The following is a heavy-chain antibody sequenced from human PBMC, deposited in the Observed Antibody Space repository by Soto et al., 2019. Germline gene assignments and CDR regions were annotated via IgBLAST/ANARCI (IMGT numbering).Heavy chain of an antibody. CDR2: ISDRGDTT. J-gene: IGHJ4*02. V-gene: IGHV3-23*01. Sequence: PGWSLRLPCAASGFTISSNAMYWVRQAPGKGLEWVSGISDRGDTTHYADSVKGRFTISRDTSKNTLHLQLNTLRADDTAVYYCAKDKPGTTSFDYWGQGTLVTSP. CDR3: AKDKPGTTSFDY. CDR1: GFTISSNA. D-gene: IGHD1-1*01.